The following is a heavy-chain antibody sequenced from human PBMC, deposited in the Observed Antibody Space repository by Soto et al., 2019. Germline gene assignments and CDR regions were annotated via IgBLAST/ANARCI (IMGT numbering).Heavy chain of an antibody. J-gene: IGHJ4*02. V-gene: IGHV3-23*01. Sequence: EVQLLESGGGLVQPGGSLRLSCAASGFTFSSYAMSWVRQAPGKGLEWVSAISGSGGSTYYADSVKGRFTISRDNSKNTLYLQMNGLRAEDTAVYYCAKSIEGVTTVTTNFDYWGQGTLVTVSS. D-gene: IGHD4-17*01. CDR2: ISGSGGST. CDR1: GFTFSSYA. CDR3: AKSIEGVTTVTTNFDY.